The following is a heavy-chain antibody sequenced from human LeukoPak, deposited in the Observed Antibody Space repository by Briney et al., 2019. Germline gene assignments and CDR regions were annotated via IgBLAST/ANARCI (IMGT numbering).Heavy chain of an antibody. CDR2: ISGSGGST. CDR1: GFTFSSYA. V-gene: IGHV3-23*01. Sequence: GGSLRLSCAASGFTFSSYAMSWVRQAPGKGLEWVSAISGSGGSTYYADSVKGRFTISRDNSKNTLYLQMNSLRAEDTAVYYCANYYGSGSYYNPMDYWGQGTLVTVSS. D-gene: IGHD3-10*01. CDR3: ANYYGSGSYYNPMDY. J-gene: IGHJ4*02.